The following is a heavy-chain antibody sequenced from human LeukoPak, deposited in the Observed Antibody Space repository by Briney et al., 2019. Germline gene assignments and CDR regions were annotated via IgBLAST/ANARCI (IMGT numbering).Heavy chain of an antibody. CDR2: IKGDWCST. CDR3: IRDDYGDKWQ. Sequence: GGSLRLSCAASGFTFSTYWMHWPRQAPPKGLEWVARIKGDWCSTSYADSVKGRFTISRDNAMNTLLLQMNSLRVDDTGVYYCIRDDYGDKWQWGQGTLVTVSS. V-gene: IGHV3-74*01. CDR1: GFTFSTYW. J-gene: IGHJ4*02. D-gene: IGHD4-23*01.